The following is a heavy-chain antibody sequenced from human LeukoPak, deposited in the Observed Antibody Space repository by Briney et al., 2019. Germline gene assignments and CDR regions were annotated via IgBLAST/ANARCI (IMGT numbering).Heavy chain of an antibody. D-gene: IGHD1-26*01. Sequence: GGSLRLSCAASGFTFDDYAMHWVRQAPGKGLEWVSGISWNSGSIGYEDSVRVRFTISRDNAKNSLYLQMNSLRAEDTALYYCAKGFSGSYRIPYDYWGQGTLVTVSS. CDR1: GFTFDDYA. J-gene: IGHJ4*02. V-gene: IGHV3-9*01. CDR3: AKGFSGSYRIPYDY. CDR2: ISWNSGSI.